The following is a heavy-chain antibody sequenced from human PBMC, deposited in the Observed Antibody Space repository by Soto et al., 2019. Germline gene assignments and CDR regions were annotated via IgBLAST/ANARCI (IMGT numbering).Heavy chain of an antibody. J-gene: IGHJ3*02. V-gene: IGHV1-18*04. CDR1: GYTFTGYY. CDR2: ISAYNGNT. CDR3: ARSSGWTIAFDI. D-gene: IGHD6-19*01. Sequence: ASVKVSCKASGYTFTGYYMHWVRQAPGQGLEWMGWISAYNGNTNYAQKLQGRVTMTTDTSTSTAYMELRSLRSDDTAVYYCARSSGWTIAFDIWGQGTMVTVSS.